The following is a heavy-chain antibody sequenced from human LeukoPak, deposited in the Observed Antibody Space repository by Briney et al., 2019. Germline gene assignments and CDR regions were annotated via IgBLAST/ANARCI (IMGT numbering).Heavy chain of an antibody. CDR2: ISSSSTTI. Sequence: GGSLRLSCAASGLTVSRNYMSWVRQAPGKGLEWVSYISSSSTTIYYADSVKGRFTISRDNAKNSLYLQMNSLRAEDTAVYYCAREVYSSGWYEYWGQGTLVTVSS. J-gene: IGHJ4*02. CDR1: GLTVSRNY. CDR3: AREVYSSGWYEY. D-gene: IGHD6-19*01. V-gene: IGHV3-48*01.